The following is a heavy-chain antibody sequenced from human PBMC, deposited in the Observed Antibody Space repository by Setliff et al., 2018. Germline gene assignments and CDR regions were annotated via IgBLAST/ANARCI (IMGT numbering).Heavy chain of an antibody. CDR2: INHSGST. Sequence: SETLSLTCAVYGGSFSGYYWTWIRQPPGKGLEWIGEINHSGSTNYNPSLKSRVTISVDTSKNQFSLKLSSVTAADTAVYYCARVRRVVIAYYYYMDVWGKGTTVTVSS. CDR1: GGSFSGYY. J-gene: IGHJ6*03. V-gene: IGHV4-34*01. CDR3: ARVRRVVIAYYYYMDV. D-gene: IGHD2-21*01.